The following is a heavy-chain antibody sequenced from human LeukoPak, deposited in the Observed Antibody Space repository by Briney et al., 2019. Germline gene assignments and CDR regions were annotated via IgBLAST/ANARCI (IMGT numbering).Heavy chain of an antibody. Sequence: ASVKVSCKASGYTFTGYYMHWVRQATGQGLEWMGWMNPNSGNTGYAQKFQGRVTMTRNTSISTAYMELSSLRSEDTAVYYCARYSGSYYCPWGQGTLVTVSS. CDR2: MNPNSGNT. J-gene: IGHJ5*02. CDR3: ARYSGSYYCP. CDR1: GYTFTGYY. V-gene: IGHV1-8*02. D-gene: IGHD1-26*01.